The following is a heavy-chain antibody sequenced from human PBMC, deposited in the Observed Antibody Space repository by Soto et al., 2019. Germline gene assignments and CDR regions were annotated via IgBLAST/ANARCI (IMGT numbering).Heavy chain of an antibody. V-gene: IGHV4-39*01. D-gene: IGHD4-17*01. Sequence: SETLSLTCTVSGGSISSSSYYWGWIRQPPGKGLEWIGNIYYTGITYYKPSLKGRVTISVDTSKNQFSLRLSSVTAADTAVYYCARQGRGTTAGRGYFDYWGQGTLVTVSS. CDR2: IYYTGIT. CDR3: ARQGRGTTAGRGYFDY. J-gene: IGHJ4*02. CDR1: GGSISSSSYY.